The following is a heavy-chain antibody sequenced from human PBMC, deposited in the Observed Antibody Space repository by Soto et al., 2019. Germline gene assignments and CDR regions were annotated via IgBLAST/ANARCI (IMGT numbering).Heavy chain of an antibody. D-gene: IGHD6-19*01. CDR1: GDSVSSTSTA. Sequence: PSIPCAISGDSVSSTSTAWSCIRQSPSRGLEWLGRTYYRSKWYSDYAVSVKSRITINPDTSKNQFSLQLNSVTPEDTAVYYCARGSYYSGWVWGQGTLVTVSS. V-gene: IGHV6-1*01. J-gene: IGHJ4*02. CDR3: ARGSYYSGWV. CDR2: TYYRSKWYS.